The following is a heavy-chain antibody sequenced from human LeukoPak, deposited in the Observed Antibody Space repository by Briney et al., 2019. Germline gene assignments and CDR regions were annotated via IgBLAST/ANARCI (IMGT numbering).Heavy chain of an antibody. CDR1: GYTFTGYY. CDR2: INPSGGST. CDR3: ASERGSYYYDTPPGDRSAFDI. D-gene: IGHD3-22*01. V-gene: IGHV1-46*01. Sequence: ASVKVSCKASGYTFTGYYMHWVRQAPGQGLEWMGIINPSGGSTSYAQKFQGRVTMTRDTSTSTVYMELSSLRSEDTAVYYCASERGSYYYDTPPGDRSAFDIWGQGTMVTVSS. J-gene: IGHJ3*02.